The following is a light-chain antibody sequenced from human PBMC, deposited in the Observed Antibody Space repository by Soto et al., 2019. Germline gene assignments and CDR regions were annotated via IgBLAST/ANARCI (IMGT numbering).Light chain of an antibody. CDR3: SSYTSSSTYV. CDR1: SSDVGGYNY. Sequence: QSVLTQPASVSGSPGQSITISCTGTSSDVGGYNYVSWYQQHPDKAPKLMIYEVSNRPSGVSNRFSGSKSGNTASLTISGLQAEDEADYYCSSYTSSSTYVLGTGTKVTVL. CDR2: EVS. J-gene: IGLJ1*01. V-gene: IGLV2-14*01.